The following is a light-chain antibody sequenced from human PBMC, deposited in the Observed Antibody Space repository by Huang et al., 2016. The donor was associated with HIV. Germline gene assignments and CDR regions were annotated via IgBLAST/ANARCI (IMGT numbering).Light chain of an antibody. CDR1: QDTYNY. V-gene: IGKV1-17*03. J-gene: IGKJ1*01. Sequence: DIQMTQSPSAMSASVGDRVTITCRATQDTYNYVAWFQQKPGKAPKRLIYGASSLQTGVPSRCSGSGAGTEFTLTINSLQPEDSATYYCLQHKNFHTPTFGQGTKVEVK. CDR3: LQHKNFHTPT. CDR2: GAS.